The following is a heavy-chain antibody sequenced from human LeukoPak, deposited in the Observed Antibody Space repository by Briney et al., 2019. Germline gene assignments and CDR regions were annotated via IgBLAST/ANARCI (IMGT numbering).Heavy chain of an antibody. J-gene: IGHJ4*02. V-gene: IGHV3-30*02. D-gene: IGHD5-24*01. Sequence: GGSLRLSCAASGFTFSSYGMHWVRQAPGKGLEWVAFIRYDGSNKYYADSVKGRFTISRDNSKNTLYLQLNSLRAEDTAVYYCVRDGGNGYNDLDYWGQGTLVTVSS. CDR3: VRDGGNGYNDLDY. CDR1: GFTFSSYG. CDR2: IRYDGSNK.